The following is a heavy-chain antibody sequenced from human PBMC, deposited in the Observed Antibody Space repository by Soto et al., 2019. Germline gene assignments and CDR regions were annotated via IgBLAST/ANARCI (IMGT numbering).Heavy chain of an antibody. CDR3: ARGDAADYVVDY. CDR1: GYTFTSYD. D-gene: IGHD4-17*01. V-gene: IGHV1-8*01. CDR2: MNPNSGNT. Sequence: GASVKVSCKASGYTFTSYDINWVRQATGQGLEWMGWMNPNSGNTGYAQKFQGRVTMTRNTSISTAYMELSSLRSEDTAVYYCARGDAADYVVDYWGQGTLVTVSS. J-gene: IGHJ4*02.